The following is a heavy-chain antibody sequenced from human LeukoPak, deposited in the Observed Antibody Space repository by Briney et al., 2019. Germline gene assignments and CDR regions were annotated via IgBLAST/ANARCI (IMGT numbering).Heavy chain of an antibody. J-gene: IGHJ1*01. CDR3: ARSFFQWNYASCLDS. CDR2: IADDGSNK. V-gene: IGHV3-30*03. D-gene: IGHD1-7*01. CDR1: GFTFSNYV. Sequence: GGSLRLSCAASGFTFSNYVMQWVRQAPGKGLEWVALIADDGSNKYYADSVKGRFTMTRENSKSTVYLQMNSLRPEDTAVYSCARSFFQWNYASCLDSWGQGTLVTVSS.